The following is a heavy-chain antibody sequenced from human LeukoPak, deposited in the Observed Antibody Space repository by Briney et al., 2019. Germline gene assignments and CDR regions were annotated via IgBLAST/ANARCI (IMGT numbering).Heavy chain of an antibody. CDR2: IYHSGST. CDR3: ARGSIAVAGTEYFQH. D-gene: IGHD6-19*01. V-gene: IGHV4-38-2*02. CDR1: GYSISSGYY. J-gene: IGHJ1*01. Sequence: SETLSLTCTVSGYSISSGYYWGWIRQPPGKGLEWIGSIYHSGSTFYNPSLESRVTISADTSKNQFSLKLSSVTAADTAVYYCARGSIAVAGTEYFQHWGQGTLVTVSS.